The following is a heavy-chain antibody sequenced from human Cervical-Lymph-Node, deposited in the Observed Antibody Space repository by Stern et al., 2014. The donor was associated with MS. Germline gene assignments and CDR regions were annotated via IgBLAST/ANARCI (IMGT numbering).Heavy chain of an antibody. CDR2: VHSDGRRT. D-gene: IGHD2-15*01. CDR3: ARGVMVAATYALDI. Sequence: EVQLVESGGGLVQPGGSLRLSCATSGFTFSTYWMHWVRQAPGKGLVWVSRVHSDGRRTTFADSVKGRFTISRDNAKNTLYLQMPSLRAEDTAVYYWARGVMVAATYALDIWGQGTMVTVSS. J-gene: IGHJ3*02. CDR1: GFTFSTYW. V-gene: IGHV3-74*02.